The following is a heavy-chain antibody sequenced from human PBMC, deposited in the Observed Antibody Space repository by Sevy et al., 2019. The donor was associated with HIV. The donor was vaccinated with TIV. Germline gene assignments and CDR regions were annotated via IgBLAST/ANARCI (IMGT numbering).Heavy chain of an antibody. CDR3: ARVGIFEGSESRVRFIDY. CDR2: INQDGSKK. V-gene: IGHV3-7*01. J-gene: IGHJ4*02. Sequence: GGSLRLSCAASGFTFSTYWMTWVRQAPGKGLEWVANINQDGSKKNYVDSMKGRFTISRDNAKKSLYVQMNSLRAEDTAVYYCARVGIFEGSESRVRFIDYWGQGILVTVS. CDR1: GFTFSTYW. D-gene: IGHD3-10*01.